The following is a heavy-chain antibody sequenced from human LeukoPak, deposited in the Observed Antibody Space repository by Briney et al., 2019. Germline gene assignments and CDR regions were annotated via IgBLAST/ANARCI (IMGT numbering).Heavy chain of an antibody. CDR2: INHGGST. CDR1: VGSFSGYY. CDR3: ARVNYFESSYYYWWFDP. D-gene: IGHD3-22*01. V-gene: IGHV4-34*01. Sequence: PSETLSLTCAVYVGSFSGYYWSWIRQPPGKGLEWIGEINHGGSTNYNSSLKSRVTISVDTSKNQFSLKLSSVTAADTAVYYCARVNYFESSYYYWWFDPWGQGTLVTVSS. J-gene: IGHJ5*02.